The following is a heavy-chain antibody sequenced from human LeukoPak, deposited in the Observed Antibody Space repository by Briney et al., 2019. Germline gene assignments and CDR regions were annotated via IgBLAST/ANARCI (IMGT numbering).Heavy chain of an antibody. V-gene: IGHV4-30-4*01. D-gene: IGHD1-20*01. CDR2: IYYSGST. J-gene: IGHJ4*02. CDR1: GGSISSGDYY. CDR3: ARSYNWNDGFDY. Sequence: PSQTLSLTCTVSGGSISSGDYYWSWIRQPPGKGLEWIGYIYYSGSTYYNPSLKSRVTISVDTSKNQFSLKLNSVTAADTAVYYCARSYNWNDGFDYWGQGTLVTVSS.